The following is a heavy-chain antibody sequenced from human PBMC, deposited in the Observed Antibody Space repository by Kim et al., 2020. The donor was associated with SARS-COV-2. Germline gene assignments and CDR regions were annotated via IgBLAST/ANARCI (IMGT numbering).Heavy chain of an antibody. D-gene: IGHD4-17*01. CDR3: ARRAETTVISRGGMDV. CDR2: INHSGST. Sequence: SETLSLTCAVYGGSFSGYYWSWIRQPPGKGLEWIGEINHSGSTNYNPSLKSRVTISVDTSKNQFSLKLSSVTAADTAVYYCARRAETTVISRGGMDVWGQGTTVTVSS. CDR1: GGSFSGYY. V-gene: IGHV4-34*01. J-gene: IGHJ6*02.